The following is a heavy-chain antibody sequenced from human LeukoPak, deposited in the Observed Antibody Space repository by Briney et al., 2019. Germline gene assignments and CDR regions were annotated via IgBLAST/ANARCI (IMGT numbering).Heavy chain of an antibody. J-gene: IGHJ3*02. CDR3: ARAAQHYYDISGSRPDSFDI. V-gene: IGHV3-30*02. CDR1: GFIFHPYG. CDR2: NRYDASNK. Sequence: GGSLRLLCASSGFIFHPYGKLGVREARRKALVGGADNRYDASNKLYAESVQSRFTTSRDNSKNTLYLQTDSMRAEDTAVYYCARAAQHYYDISGSRPDSFDICRQATMVTASS. D-gene: IGHD3-22*01.